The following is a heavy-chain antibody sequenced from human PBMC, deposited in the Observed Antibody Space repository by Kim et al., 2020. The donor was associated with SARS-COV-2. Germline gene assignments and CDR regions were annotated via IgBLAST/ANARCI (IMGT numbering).Heavy chain of an antibody. V-gene: IGHV3-48*03. CDR1: GFTFSSYE. Sequence: GGSLRLSCAASGFTFSSYEMNWVRQAPGKGLEWVSYISSSGSTIYYADSVKGRFTISRDNAKNSLYLQMNSLRAEDTAVYYCARVGGGYYDSSGYYYGHPDDDAFDIWGQGTMVTVSS. CDR2: ISSSGSTI. D-gene: IGHD3-22*01. CDR3: ARVGGGYYDSSGYYYGHPDDDAFDI. J-gene: IGHJ3*02.